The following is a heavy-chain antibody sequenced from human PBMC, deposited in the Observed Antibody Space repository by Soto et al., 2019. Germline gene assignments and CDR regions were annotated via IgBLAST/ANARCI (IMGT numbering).Heavy chain of an antibody. CDR3: ARETHDTAMVRFGLDY. D-gene: IGHD5-18*01. CDR2: ISSVSTFT. V-gene: IGHV3-21*01. J-gene: IGHJ4*02. CDR1: GFTFSTYS. Sequence: PGGSLRLSCAASGFTFSTYSMSWVRQAPGKGLEWVSSISSVSTFTFYADSVKGRFTISRDNAKNSLNLQMNSLRAEDTAVYYCARETHDTAMVRFGLDYWGQGTLVTVSS.